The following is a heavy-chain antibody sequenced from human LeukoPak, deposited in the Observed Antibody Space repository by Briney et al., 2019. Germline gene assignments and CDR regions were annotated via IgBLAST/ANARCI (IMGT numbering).Heavy chain of an antibody. J-gene: IGHJ4*02. CDR1: GFTLITPC. V-gene: IGHV3-21*01. Sequence: GGGLRLSCAASGFTLITPCMNRGRQPPGKGAEGVSSISTSGSYIYFADSVKGRFTISRDNAKNSLYLQMNSLRAEDTAVYYCAKRSSSGWYFFDYWGQGTLVTVSS. D-gene: IGHD6-19*01. CDR2: ISTSGSYI. CDR3: AKRSSSGWYFFDY.